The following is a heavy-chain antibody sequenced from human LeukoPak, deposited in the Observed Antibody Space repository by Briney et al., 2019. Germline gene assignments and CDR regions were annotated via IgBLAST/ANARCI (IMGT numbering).Heavy chain of an antibody. Sequence: PGRSLRLSCAASGFTFSSYAMHWVRQAPGKGLEWVAVISYDGRNEYYADSVEGRFTISRDNSKNTLYLQMNSLRAEDTAVYYCAKDFTGRRGYSYAKVEGDDYWGQGTLVTVSS. CDR3: AKDFTGRRGYSYAKVEGDDY. J-gene: IGHJ4*02. CDR1: GFTFSSYA. V-gene: IGHV3-30*04. CDR2: ISYDGRNE. D-gene: IGHD5-18*01.